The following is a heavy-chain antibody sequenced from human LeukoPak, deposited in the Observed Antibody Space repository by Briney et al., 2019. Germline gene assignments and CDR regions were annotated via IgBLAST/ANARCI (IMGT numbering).Heavy chain of an antibody. Sequence: GGPLRLSCVASGFTFSNYAMSWVRQAPGKGLEWVSGISAGGGRTYYADSVKGRFTISRDNSKNTLYLQMNSLRAEDTAIYYCAKTKIVACFFDHWGQETLVSVS. J-gene: IGHJ4*02. V-gene: IGHV3-23*01. CDR3: AKTKIVACFFDH. D-gene: IGHD5-12*01. CDR1: GFTFSNYA. CDR2: ISAGGGRT.